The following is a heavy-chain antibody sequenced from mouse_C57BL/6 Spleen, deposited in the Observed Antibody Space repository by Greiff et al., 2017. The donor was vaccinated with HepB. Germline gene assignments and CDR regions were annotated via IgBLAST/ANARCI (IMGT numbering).Heavy chain of an antibody. D-gene: IGHD4-1*01. CDR3: ARRRHWDGDFDY. J-gene: IGHJ2*01. V-gene: IGHV1-81*01. CDR1: GYTFTSYG. Sequence: VQLQQPGAELVRPGASVKLSCKASGYTFTSYGISWVKQRTGQGLEWIGEIYPRSGNTYYNEKFKGKATLTADKSSSTAYMELRSLTSEDSAVYFCARRRHWDGDFDYWGQGTTLTVSS. CDR2: IYPRSGNT.